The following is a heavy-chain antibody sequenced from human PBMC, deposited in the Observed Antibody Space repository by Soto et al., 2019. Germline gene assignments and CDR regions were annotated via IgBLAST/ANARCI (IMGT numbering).Heavy chain of an antibody. CDR3: ARKERKPAAIWN. V-gene: IGHV4-28*01. Sequence: TLSLTCAVSGFSIGSNTWWGWIRQPPGKGLEWIGNIYYSGTTQFNPSLKSRVTMSIDGAGNQFSLRLSSVTAADTAVYYCARKERKPAAIWNWGQGTLVTSPQ. CDR1: GFSIGSNTW. D-gene: IGHD2-2*01. J-gene: IGHJ4*02. CDR2: IYYSGTT.